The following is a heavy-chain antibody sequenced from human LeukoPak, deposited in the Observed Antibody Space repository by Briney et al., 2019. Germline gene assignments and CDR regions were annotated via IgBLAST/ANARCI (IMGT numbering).Heavy chain of an antibody. CDR2: IYYSGST. V-gene: IGHV4-59*01. J-gene: IGHJ3*02. D-gene: IGHD3-22*01. CDR1: GGSISSYY. Sequence: SETLSLTCTVSGGSISSYYWSWIRQPPGKGLEWIGYIYYSGSTNYNPSLKSRVTISVDTSKNQFSLKLSSVTAADTAVYYCARRQGDSSGSYDAFDIWGQGTMVTVSS. CDR3: ARRQGDSSGSYDAFDI.